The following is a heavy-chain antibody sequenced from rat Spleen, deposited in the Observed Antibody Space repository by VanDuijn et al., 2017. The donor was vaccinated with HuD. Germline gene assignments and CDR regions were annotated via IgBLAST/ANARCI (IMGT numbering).Heavy chain of an antibody. CDR2: INAGGNNT. J-gene: IGHJ3*01. CDR3: ARLGYIGTSHNWFAF. D-gene: IGHD1-5*01. CDR1: GFTFSSFS. V-gene: IGHV5-25*01. Sequence: EVQLVESGGGLVRPGRSLKLSCAASGFTFSSFSMAWVRQVPTQGLEWVASINAGGNNTYYRDSVKGRLAISRDNPKNTLYLQMDSLRSEDTATYYCARLGYIGTSHNWFAFWGQGTLVTVST.